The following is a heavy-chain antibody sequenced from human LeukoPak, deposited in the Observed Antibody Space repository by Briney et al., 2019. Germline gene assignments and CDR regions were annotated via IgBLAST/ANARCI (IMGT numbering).Heavy chain of an antibody. CDR1: GFTFSSYS. CDR2: ISSSSSTI. J-gene: IGHJ4*02. CDR3: ARGYSGSLD. V-gene: IGHV3-48*04. D-gene: IGHD1-26*01. Sequence: GGSLRLSCAASGFTFSSYSMNWVRQAPGKGLEWVSYISSSSSTIYYADSVKGRFTISRDNAENTLYLQMNSLRAEDTAVYYCARGYSGSLDWGQGTLVTVSS.